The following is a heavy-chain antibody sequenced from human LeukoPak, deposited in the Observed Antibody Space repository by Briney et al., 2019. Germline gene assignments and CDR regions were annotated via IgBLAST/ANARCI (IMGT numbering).Heavy chain of an antibody. CDR2: IGTAGDT. J-gene: IGHJ6*03. V-gene: IGHV3-13*01. CDR1: GFTFSSYD. Sequence: GGSLRLSCAASGFTFSSYDMHWVRQATGKGLEWVSAIGTAGDTYYPGSVKGRLTISRDNSENTLYLQVNSLRAEDTALYYCAKGPDKSYYFYYMDVWGKGTTVTVSS. D-gene: IGHD3-9*01. CDR3: AKGPDKSYYFYYMDV.